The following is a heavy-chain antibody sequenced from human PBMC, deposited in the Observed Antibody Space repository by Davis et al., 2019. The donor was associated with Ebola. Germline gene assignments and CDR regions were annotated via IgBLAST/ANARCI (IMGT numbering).Heavy chain of an antibody. CDR2: ISYGGRT. V-gene: IGHV4-31*03. Sequence: MPSETLSLTCTLPGTSTSSGGYYCTWIRQHPGRGLEWLGYISYGGRTSYNPSPKSRITISEDTSKNQFSLKLSSVTAADTAVYYCAISNLWEVDSWGQGSLVTVSS. J-gene: IGHJ4*02. D-gene: IGHD1-26*01. CDR1: GTSTSSGGYY. CDR3: AISNLWEVDS.